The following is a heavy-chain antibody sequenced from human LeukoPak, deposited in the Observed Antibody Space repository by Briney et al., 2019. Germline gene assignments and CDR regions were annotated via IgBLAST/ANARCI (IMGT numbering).Heavy chain of an antibody. CDR3: AKDTCSSTSCYFIYYYYMDV. Sequence: GGSLRLSCAASGFTFSSYAMSWVRQAPGKGLEWVSAISGSGGSTYYADSVKGRFTISRDNSKNTLCLQMNSLRAEDTGVYYCAKDTCSSTSCYFIYYYYMDVWGKGTTVTVSS. CDR2: ISGSGGST. D-gene: IGHD2-2*01. V-gene: IGHV3-23*01. CDR1: GFTFSSYA. J-gene: IGHJ6*03.